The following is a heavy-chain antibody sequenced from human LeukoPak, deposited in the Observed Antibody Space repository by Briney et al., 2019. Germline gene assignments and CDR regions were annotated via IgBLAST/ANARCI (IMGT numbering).Heavy chain of an antibody. CDR1: GGSISSSSYY. Sequence: SETLSLTCTVSGGSISSSSYYWGWIRQPPGKGLEWIGSIYYSGSTYYNPSPKSRVTISVDTSKNQFSLKLSSVTAADTAVYYCARRYYYDSSGLLYYFDYWGQGTLVTVSS. D-gene: IGHD3-22*01. J-gene: IGHJ4*02. CDR3: ARRYYYDSSGLLYYFDY. V-gene: IGHV4-39*01. CDR2: IYYSGST.